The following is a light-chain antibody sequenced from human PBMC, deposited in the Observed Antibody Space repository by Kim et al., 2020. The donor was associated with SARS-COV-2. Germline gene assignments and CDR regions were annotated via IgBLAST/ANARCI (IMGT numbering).Light chain of an antibody. J-gene: IGLJ2*01. Sequence: QSVLTQPPSVSAAPGQKVTISCSGSSSNIGNNYVSWYQQLPGTATKLLIYDNNKRPSGIPDRFSVSKSGTSATLGITGLQTGDEADYYCGTWDSSPLFGGGTQLTVL. V-gene: IGLV1-51*01. CDR1: SSNIGNNY. CDR2: DNN. CDR3: GTWDSSPL.